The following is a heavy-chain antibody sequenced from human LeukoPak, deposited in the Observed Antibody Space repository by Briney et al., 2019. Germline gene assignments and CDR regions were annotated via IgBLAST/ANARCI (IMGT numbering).Heavy chain of an antibody. CDR1: GGSIGSSSYY. CDR3: ARDPPFIIGTTFFDY. Sequence: ETLSLTCSVSGGSIGSSSYYWGWIRQPPGKGLEWVSSISTSSAYIYYADSVKGRFTISRDNAKNSLYLQMSSLRAEDTAVYYCARDPPFIIGTTFFDYWGQGTLVTVSS. J-gene: IGHJ4*02. CDR2: ISTSSAYI. V-gene: IGHV3-21*01. D-gene: IGHD1-20*01.